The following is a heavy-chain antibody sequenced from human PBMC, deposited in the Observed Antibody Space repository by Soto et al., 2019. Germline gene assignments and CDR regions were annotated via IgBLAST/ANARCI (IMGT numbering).Heavy chain of an antibody. V-gene: IGHV4-39*01. CDR1: GGSNSSSSYY. D-gene: IGHD6-19*01. CDR2: IYYSGSI. CDR3: ARQSSGWYNWFDP. J-gene: IGHJ5*02. Sequence: QLQLQESGPGLVKPSETLSLTCSVSGGSNSSSSYYWGWIRQPPGKGLEWIGSIYYSGSIYYNPSLKSRVTMSVDTSKNQFSLKLSSVTAAETAVYYCARQSSGWYNWFDPWGQGALVTVSS.